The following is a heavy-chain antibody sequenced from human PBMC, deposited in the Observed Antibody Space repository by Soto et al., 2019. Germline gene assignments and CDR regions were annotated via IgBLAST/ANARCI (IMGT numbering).Heavy chain of an antibody. CDR2: ISSSSTI. CDR3: ARERGSGWTFDY. Sequence: GGSLRLSCAASGFTFSTYSMNWVRQAPGKGLEWVSSISSSSTIYYADSVKGRFTISRDNVQNSLYLQMHSLRAEDTAVYYCARERGSGWTFDYWGQGTLVTVSS. D-gene: IGHD6-19*01. J-gene: IGHJ4*02. CDR1: GFTFSTYS. V-gene: IGHV3-48*01.